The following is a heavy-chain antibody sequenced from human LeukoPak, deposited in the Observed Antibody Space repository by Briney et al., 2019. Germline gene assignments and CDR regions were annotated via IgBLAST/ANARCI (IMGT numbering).Heavy chain of an antibody. J-gene: IGHJ3*02. CDR2: ISSNGDRT. CDR3: ARGGGYSSSSEAFDI. CDR1: GFTFTRFA. Sequence: PGGSLRLSCAASGFTFTRFAMYWVRQAPGKGLEFVSAISSNGDRTYYARSVKGRFTISRDNAKNTVYLQMNSLRAEDTAVYYCARGGGYSSSSEAFDIWGQGTMDTVSS. V-gene: IGHV3-64*01. D-gene: IGHD6-6*01.